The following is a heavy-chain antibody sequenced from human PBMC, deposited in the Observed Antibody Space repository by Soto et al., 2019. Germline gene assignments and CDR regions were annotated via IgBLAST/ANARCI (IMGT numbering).Heavy chain of an antibody. V-gene: IGHV3-23*01. CDR1: GFTFSNYA. D-gene: IGHD6-13*01. Sequence: EVQLLESGGGLVQPGGSLRLSCAASGFTFSNYAMTWVRQAPGKGLEWVSVITGSGGGTYFVDSVKGRFTISRDNSKNTVYPQMNSLRGEDAAVYYCAKRPLTAAGFDYWGQGTLVTVSS. CDR2: ITGSGGGT. CDR3: AKRPLTAAGFDY. J-gene: IGHJ4*02.